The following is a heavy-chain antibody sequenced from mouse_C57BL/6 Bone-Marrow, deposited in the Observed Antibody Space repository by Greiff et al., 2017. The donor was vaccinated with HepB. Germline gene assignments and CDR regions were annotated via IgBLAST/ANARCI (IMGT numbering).Heavy chain of an antibody. Sequence: QVQLKESGAELAKPGASVKLSCKASGYTFTSYWMHWVKQRPGQGLEWIGYINPSSGYTKYNQKFKDKATVTADKSSSTAYMQLSSLTYEDSAVYYCASDYDGYFDYWGQGTALTVSS. CDR3: ASDYDGYFDY. D-gene: IGHD2-4*01. V-gene: IGHV1-7*01. CDR2: INPSSGYT. J-gene: IGHJ2*01. CDR1: GYTFTSYW.